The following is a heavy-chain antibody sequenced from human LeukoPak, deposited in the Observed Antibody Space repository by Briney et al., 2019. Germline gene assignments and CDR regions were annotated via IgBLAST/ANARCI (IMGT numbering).Heavy chain of an antibody. J-gene: IGHJ4*02. D-gene: IGHD4-17*01. CDR1: GYTFTGYY. CDR3: ARLLSDSGTVSNY. V-gene: IGHV1-2*02. Sequence: ASVKVSCKASGYTFTGYYMHWGRQAPGQGLEWMGWINPNSGGTNYAQKFQGRVTMTRDTSISTAYMELSRLRSDDTAVYYCARLLSDSGTVSNYWGQGTLVTVSS. CDR2: INPNSGGT.